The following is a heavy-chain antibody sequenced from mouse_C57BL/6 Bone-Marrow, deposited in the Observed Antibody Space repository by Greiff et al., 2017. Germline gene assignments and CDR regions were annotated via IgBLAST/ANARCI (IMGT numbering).Heavy chain of an antibody. J-gene: IGHJ2*01. Sequence: QVQLQQPGAELVMPGASVKLSCKASGYTFTSYWMHWVKQRPGQGLEWNGEIDPSDSYTNYNQKFKGKSTLTVDKSSSTAYMQLSSLTSEDSAVYYCAKGTYGSPDYWGQGTTLTVSS. D-gene: IGHD1-1*01. CDR1: GYTFTSYW. CDR3: AKGTYGSPDY. V-gene: IGHV1-69*01. CDR2: IDPSDSYT.